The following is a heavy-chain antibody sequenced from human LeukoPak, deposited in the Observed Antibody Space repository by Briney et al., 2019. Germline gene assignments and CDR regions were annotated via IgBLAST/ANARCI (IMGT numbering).Heavy chain of an antibody. Sequence: GGSLRLSCEASGFTFRSYAISWVRQAPGKGLEWVAVIWYDGSHQYYADSVKGRFTISRDNSKNTLYLQMNSLRAEDTAVYYCAKRFSTGVLSFDYWGQGTLVTVSS. CDR2: IWYDGSHQ. D-gene: IGHD4-23*01. CDR3: AKRFSTGVLSFDY. V-gene: IGHV3-33*06. J-gene: IGHJ4*02. CDR1: GFTFRSYA.